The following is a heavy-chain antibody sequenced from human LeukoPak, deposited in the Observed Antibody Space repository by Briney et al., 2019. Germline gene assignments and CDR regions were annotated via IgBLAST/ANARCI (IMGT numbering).Heavy chain of an antibody. V-gene: IGHV3-33*01. J-gene: IGHJ6*02. CDR3: ARDLSYFSFDD. D-gene: IGHD2-21*01. CDR1: GFTFSSHG. Sequence: GGSLRLSCAASGFTFSSHGMNWVRQAPGKGLEWVAGISPDGSKKYYVDAVKGRFTISRDNSKNTLYLQMNSLRVEDTAMYYCARDLSYFSFDDWGQGATVTVSS. CDR2: ISPDGSKK.